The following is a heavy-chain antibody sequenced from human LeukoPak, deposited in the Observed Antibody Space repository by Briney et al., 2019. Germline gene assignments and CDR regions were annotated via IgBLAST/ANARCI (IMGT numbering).Heavy chain of an antibody. CDR1: GYTFTSYG. J-gene: IGHJ4*02. D-gene: IGHD3-22*01. CDR3: ASSLNPDYYDSSGYLIYFDY. CDR2: ISAYNGNT. V-gene: IGHV1-18*01. Sequence: ASVKVSCKASGYTFTSYGISWVRQAPGQGLEWMGWISAYNGNTNYAQKLQGRVTMTTDTSTRTAYMELRSLRSDDTAVYYCASSLNPDYYDSSGYLIYFDYWGQGTLVTVSS.